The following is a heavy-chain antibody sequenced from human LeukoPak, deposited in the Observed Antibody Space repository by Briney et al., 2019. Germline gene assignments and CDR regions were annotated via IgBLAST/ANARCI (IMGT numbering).Heavy chain of an antibody. V-gene: IGHV3-7*01. Sequence: GGSRRLSCAASGFTFDSYWMTWVRQAPGRGLEWVANIKQDESEKYYVDSVKGRFTISRDNAKNSLYLQMNSLRAEDTAVYYCARGGNRFGGFYFDYWGQGIQVIVSS. CDR3: ARGGNRFGGFYFDY. J-gene: IGHJ4*02. CDR2: IKQDESEK. CDR1: GFTFDSYW. D-gene: IGHD3-10*01.